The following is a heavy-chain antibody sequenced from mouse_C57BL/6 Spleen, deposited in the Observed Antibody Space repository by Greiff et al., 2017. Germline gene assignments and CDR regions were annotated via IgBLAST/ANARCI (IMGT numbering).Heavy chain of an antibody. CDR2: IRSKSNNYAT. D-gene: IGHD2-3*01. Sequence: EADGGLVQPKGSLKLSCAASGFSFNTYAMNWVRQAPGKGLEWVARIRSKSNNYATYYADSVKDRFTISRDDSESMLYLQMNNLKTEDTAMYYCVGQGDGYYGFDYWGQGTTLTVSS. CDR3: VGQGDGYYGFDY. CDR1: GFSFNTYA. V-gene: IGHV10-1*01. J-gene: IGHJ2*01.